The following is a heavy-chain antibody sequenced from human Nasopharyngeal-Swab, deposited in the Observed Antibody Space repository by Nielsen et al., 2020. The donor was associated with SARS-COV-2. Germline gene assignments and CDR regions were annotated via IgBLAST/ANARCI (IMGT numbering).Heavy chain of an antibody. V-gene: IGHV1-18*01. Sequence: ASVKVSCKASGYTFTGYGISWVRQAPGQGLEWMGWISAYNGNTNYAQKLQGRVTMTTDTSTSTAYMELRSLRSDDTAVYYCARDPNLGVLGWTNWFDPWGQGTLVTVSS. CDR1: GYTFTGYG. D-gene: IGHD3-3*01. CDR2: ISAYNGNT. CDR3: ARDPNLGVLGWTNWFDP. J-gene: IGHJ5*02.